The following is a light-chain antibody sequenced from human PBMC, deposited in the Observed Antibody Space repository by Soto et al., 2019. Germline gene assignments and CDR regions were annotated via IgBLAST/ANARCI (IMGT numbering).Light chain of an antibody. V-gene: IGLV2-11*01. J-gene: IGLJ1*01. CDR2: DVS. CDR1: SSDVGTYDF. CDR3: CLYAVTFDV. Sequence: QSALTQPRSVSGSPGQSVTISCTGTSSDVGTYDFVSWYQQHPGKAPRLMIFDVSERPSGVPDRFSGPKSGNTASLTISGLQAEDEADYYCCLYAVTFDVFGTGTKVTVL.